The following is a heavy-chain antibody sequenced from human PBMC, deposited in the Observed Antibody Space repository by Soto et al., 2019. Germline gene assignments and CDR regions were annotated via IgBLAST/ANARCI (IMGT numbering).Heavy chain of an antibody. Sequence: GGSLRLSCAASGFTFSSYSMNWVRQAPGKGLEWVSSISSSSSYIYYADSVKGRFTISRDNAKNSLYLQMNSLRAEDTAVYYCASSSSYEQWLVNTCFDYWGQGTLVTVSS. V-gene: IGHV3-21*01. CDR2: ISSSSSYI. CDR3: ASSSSYEQWLVNTCFDY. D-gene: IGHD6-19*01. J-gene: IGHJ4*02. CDR1: GFTFSSYS.